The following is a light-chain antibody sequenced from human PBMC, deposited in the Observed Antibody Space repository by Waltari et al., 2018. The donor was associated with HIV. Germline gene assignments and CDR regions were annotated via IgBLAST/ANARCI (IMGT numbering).Light chain of an antibody. V-gene: IGKV3-15*01. CDR3: QQYNNWPPGT. CDR1: QSVSSN. Sequence: EIVMTQSPATLSVSPGERATLSCRASQSVSSNLAWYQQKPGQAPRLLIYDASTRATGIPARFSGSGSGTYFTLTISSLQSEDFAVYYCQQYNNWPPGTFGQGAKL. CDR2: DAS. J-gene: IGKJ2*01.